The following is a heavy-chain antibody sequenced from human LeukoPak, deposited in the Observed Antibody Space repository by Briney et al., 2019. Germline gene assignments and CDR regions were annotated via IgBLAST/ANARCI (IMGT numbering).Heavy chain of an antibody. CDR3: AKPWYYYDSSGYYSGRRYGMEV. CDR2: IYSGGST. CDR1: GFTVSNNY. J-gene: IGHJ6*02. V-gene: IGHV3-66*04. Sequence: GGSERPSCAASGFTVSNNYMSWVRQAPGRGLEWVSLIYSGGSTYYADSVRGRFTISRDNSKNTLYLQMNSLRAEDTAVYYCAKPWYYYDSSGYYSGRRYGMEVWGPGTTVTVSS. D-gene: IGHD3-22*01.